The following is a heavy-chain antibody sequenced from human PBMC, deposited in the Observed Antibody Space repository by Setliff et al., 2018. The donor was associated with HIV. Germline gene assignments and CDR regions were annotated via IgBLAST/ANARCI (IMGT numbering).Heavy chain of an antibody. Sequence: ASVKVSCKASGYTFTNFGIGWVRQAPGQGLEWMGWISPYNGHTNYAQKFQGRVTIDRDTSATTAYLELRSLRFDDTAVYYCARDVEHMMDVWGQGTTVTVSS. CDR3: ARDVEHMMDV. V-gene: IGHV1-18*01. J-gene: IGHJ6*02. CDR1: GYTFTNFG. CDR2: ISPYNGHT.